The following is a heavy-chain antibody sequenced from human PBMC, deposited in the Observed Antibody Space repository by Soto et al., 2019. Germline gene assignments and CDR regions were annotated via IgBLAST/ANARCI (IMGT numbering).Heavy chain of an antibody. CDR2: IIPIFGTA. D-gene: IGHD3-22*01. CDR3: ARAPDPYYDSSGYYCSIDY. J-gene: IGHJ4*02. CDR1: GGTFSSYA. V-gene: IGHV1-69*01. Sequence: QVQLVQSGAEVKKPGSSVKVSCKASGGTFSSYAISWVRQAPGQGLEWMGGIIPIFGTANYAQKFQGRVTITADESTSTAYMELSSLRSEDTAVYYCARAPDPYYDSSGYYCSIDYWGQGTLVTVSS.